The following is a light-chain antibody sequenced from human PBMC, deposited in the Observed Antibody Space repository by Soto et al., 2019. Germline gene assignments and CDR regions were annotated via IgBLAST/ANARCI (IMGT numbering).Light chain of an antibody. V-gene: IGLV2-11*01. CDR1: SSDVGGYNY. Sequence: QSALTQPRSVSGSPGQSVTISCTGTSSDVGGYNYVAWYQQHPGKALKLIIYDVNKRPSGVPDRCSGSKSGNTASLTISGLQAEDEADYYCCSFAGNNYVFGTGTKLTVL. CDR3: CSFAGNNYV. J-gene: IGLJ1*01. CDR2: DVN.